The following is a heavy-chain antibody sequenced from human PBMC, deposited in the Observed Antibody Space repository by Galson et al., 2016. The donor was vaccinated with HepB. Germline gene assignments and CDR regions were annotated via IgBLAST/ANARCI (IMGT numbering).Heavy chain of an antibody. Sequence: SLRLSCAVSGFASSTYNMNWVRQAPGKGLEWVSSISSRSLYMYYADSVKGRFTIDRDNAKNSLYLQLNSLRAEDTAVYYCARGERHSSGWDVFDYWGRGTLVTVSS. J-gene: IGHJ4*02. D-gene: IGHD6-19*01. CDR1: GFASSTYN. V-gene: IGHV3-21*01. CDR2: ISSRSLYM. CDR3: ARGERHSSGWDVFDY.